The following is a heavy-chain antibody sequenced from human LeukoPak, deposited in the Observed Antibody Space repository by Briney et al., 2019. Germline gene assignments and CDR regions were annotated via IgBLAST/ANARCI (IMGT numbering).Heavy chain of an antibody. CDR2: ISASGGST. J-gene: IGHJ4*02. CDR1: GFTFYNYA. D-gene: IGHD5-18*01. Sequence: GGSLRLSCAASGFTFYNYAMSWVRQAPGKGLEWVSGISASGGSTHYADSVKGLFTISRDNSKNTLYLQMNSLRAEDTALYYCAKTLPPGEYGYGYDYYFDSWGQGTLVTVSS. V-gene: IGHV3-23*01. CDR3: AKTLPPGEYGYGYDYYFDS.